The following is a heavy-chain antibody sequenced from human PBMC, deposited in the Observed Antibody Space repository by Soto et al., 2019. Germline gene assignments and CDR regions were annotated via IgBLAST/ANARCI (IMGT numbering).Heavy chain of an antibody. J-gene: IGHJ4*02. CDR1: GYTFTSYD. D-gene: IGHD6-19*01. CDR2: MNPNSGNT. CDR3: YSSGCSSVMIRSGQPGANGGSLVGY. V-gene: IGHV1-8*01. Sequence: ASVKVSCKASGYTFTSYDINWVRQATGQGLEWMGWMNPNSGNTGYAQKFQGRVTMTRNTSISTAYMELSSLRSEDTAVYYCYSSGCSSVMIRSGQPGANGGSLVGYWGPGTLVTVSS.